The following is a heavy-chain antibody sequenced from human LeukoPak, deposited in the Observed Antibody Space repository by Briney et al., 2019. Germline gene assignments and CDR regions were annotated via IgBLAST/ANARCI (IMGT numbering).Heavy chain of an antibody. CDR3: ASYDSSGYYSFDP. J-gene: IGHJ5*02. CDR1: GFTFSDYY. V-gene: IGHV3-11*04. CDR2: ISSSGSTI. Sequence: PGGSLRLSCAASGFTFSDYYMSWIRQAPGKGLEWVSYISSSGSTIYYADSVKGRFTISRDNAKNSLYLQMNSLRAEDTAVYYCASYDSSGYYSFDPWGQGTLVTVSS. D-gene: IGHD3-22*01.